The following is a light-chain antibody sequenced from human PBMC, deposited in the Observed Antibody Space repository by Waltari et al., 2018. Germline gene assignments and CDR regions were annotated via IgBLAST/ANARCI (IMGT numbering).Light chain of an antibody. CDR1: SSDVGAYNY. CDR2: DVS. V-gene: IGLV2-14*03. CDR3: SSYTTSSTVV. Sequence: QSALTQPASVSGSPGQPITISCPGTSSDVGAYNYVSWYRQHPGTAPKLLIFDVSHRPSGVSNRFSGSKSGNTASLTISGLQAEDEADYYCSSYTTSSTVVFGGGTKLTVL. J-gene: IGLJ2*01.